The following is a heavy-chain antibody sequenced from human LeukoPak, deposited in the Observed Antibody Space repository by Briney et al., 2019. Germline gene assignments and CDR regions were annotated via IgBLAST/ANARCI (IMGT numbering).Heavy chain of an antibody. Sequence: PGGSLRLSCAASGFTFSDYYMSWIRQAPGKGLEWVSYISSSSSYTNYADSVKGRFTISRDNAKNSLYLQMNSLRAEDTAVYYCARDLGYCSSTSCYEVEYFQHWGQGTLVTVSS. CDR1: GFTFSDYY. J-gene: IGHJ1*01. CDR2: ISSSSSYT. V-gene: IGHV3-11*06. CDR3: ARDLGYCSSTSCYEVEYFQH. D-gene: IGHD2-2*01.